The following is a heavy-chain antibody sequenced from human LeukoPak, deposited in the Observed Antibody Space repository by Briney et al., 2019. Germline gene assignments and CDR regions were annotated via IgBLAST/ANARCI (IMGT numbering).Heavy chain of an antibody. CDR2: ISWDGGST. D-gene: IGHD3-22*01. Sequence: PGGSLRLSCAASGFTFDDYTMRWVRQAPGKGLEWVSLISWDGGSTCYADSVKGRFTISRDNSKNSLYLQMNSLRTEDTALYYCAKSYYDSNIWGTIDYWGQGTLVTVSS. J-gene: IGHJ4*02. CDR1: GFTFDDYT. V-gene: IGHV3-43*01. CDR3: AKSYYDSNIWGTIDY.